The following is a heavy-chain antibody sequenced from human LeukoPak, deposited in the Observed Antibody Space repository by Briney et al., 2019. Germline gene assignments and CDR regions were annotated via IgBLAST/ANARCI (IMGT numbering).Heavy chain of an antibody. Sequence: ASVKVSCKASGYTFTSYYMHWVRQAPGQGLEWMGIINPSGGSTSYAQKFQGRVTMTRDTSTSTVYMELSSLRSEDTAVCYCARDLMVRGVYYYYGMDVWGQGTTVTVSS. J-gene: IGHJ6*02. D-gene: IGHD3-10*01. CDR3: ARDLMVRGVYYYYGMDV. CDR1: GYTFTSYY. CDR2: INPSGGST. V-gene: IGHV1-46*01.